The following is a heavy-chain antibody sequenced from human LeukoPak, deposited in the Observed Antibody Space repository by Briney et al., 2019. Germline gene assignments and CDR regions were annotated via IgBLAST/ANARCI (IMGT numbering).Heavy chain of an antibody. D-gene: IGHD3-3*01. CDR2: ITGGGGST. J-gene: IGHJ4*02. V-gene: IGHV3-23*01. CDR1: GFTFGDYA. Sequence: GGSLRLSCTASGFTFGDYAMSWFRQAPGKGLEWVSLITGGGGSTDYADSVKGRFTISRDNSKNTLYLQMNSLRVEDTATYYCAKDGRSGAPFDRWGQGTVLTVSS. CDR3: AKDGRSGAPFDR.